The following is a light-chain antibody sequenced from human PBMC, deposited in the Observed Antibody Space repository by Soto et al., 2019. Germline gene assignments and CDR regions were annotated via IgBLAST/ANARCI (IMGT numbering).Light chain of an antibody. CDR3: LQYNSARWT. V-gene: IGKV1-27*01. CDR1: QGISNY. CDR2: AAS. Sequence: DIQMTQSPSSLSASVGDRVTITCRASQGISNYLAWYHQKPGKVPKLLIYAASTLQSGGPSRFSGSGSGTDFTLTISSLQPEDVATYYCLQYNSARWTFGEGTKVEIK. J-gene: IGKJ1*01.